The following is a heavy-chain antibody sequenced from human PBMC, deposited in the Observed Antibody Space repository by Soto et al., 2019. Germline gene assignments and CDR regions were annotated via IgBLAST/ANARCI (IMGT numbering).Heavy chain of an antibody. CDR1: GYTFSDYA. V-gene: IGHV1-18*01. CDR3: VRCYCSVGSCYACWHFDL. Sequence: QVQLVQSEDEVKKPGASVRVSCQASGYTFSDYAISWVRQAPGQGLEWMGWISASTRNTDQAHNFQGRVIMTLDTSTNTAYMELRSLRSDDTAVYYCVRCYCSVGSCYACWHFDLWGRGTLVTVSS. J-gene: IGHJ2*01. CDR2: ISASTRNT. D-gene: IGHD2-15*01.